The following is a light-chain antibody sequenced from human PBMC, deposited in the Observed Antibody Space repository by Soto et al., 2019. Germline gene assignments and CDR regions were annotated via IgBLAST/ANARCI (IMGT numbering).Light chain of an antibody. CDR1: QSVSSSY. CDR3: HQYVSLPLT. V-gene: IGKV3-20*01. Sequence: EIVLTQSPGTLSLSPGERATLSCRASQSVSSSYLAWYQQKPGQAPRLLIYGASSRATGIPDRFSGSGSGTDFTLIISRLEPEDFAVYYCHQYVSLPLTFGGGTKVEIK. CDR2: GAS. J-gene: IGKJ4*01.